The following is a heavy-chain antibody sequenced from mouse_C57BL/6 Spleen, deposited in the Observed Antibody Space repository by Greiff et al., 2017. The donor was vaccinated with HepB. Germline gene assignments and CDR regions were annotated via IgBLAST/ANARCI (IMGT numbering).Heavy chain of an antibody. CDR2: IDPSDSYT. V-gene: IGHV1-69*01. J-gene: IGHJ2*01. CDR1: GYTFTSYW. CDR3: ARKRGTTTVVVFDC. D-gene: IGHD1-1*01. Sequence: VQLQQPGAELVMPGASVKLSCKASGYTFTSYWMHWVKQRPGQGLEWIGEIDPSDSYTNYNQKFKGKSTLTVDKSSSTAYMQLSSLTSEDSAVYYCARKRGTTTVVVFDCWGQGTTLTVSS.